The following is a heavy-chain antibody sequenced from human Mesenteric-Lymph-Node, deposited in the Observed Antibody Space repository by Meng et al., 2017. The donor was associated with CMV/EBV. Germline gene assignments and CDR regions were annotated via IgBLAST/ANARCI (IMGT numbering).Heavy chain of an antibody. CDR1: SYVFTDFN. V-gene: IGHV1-2*02. CDR2: INPDNGAT. Sequence: ASVKVSCKASSYVFTDFNIHWVRQAPGQGLEWMGWINPDNGATNYAQKFQGRVTLTRDTSTLTAYMELSGLVHDDTAVYFCVRVCDFYDRHGSLYTRSLDKWGQGSLVTVSS. D-gene: IGHD3/OR15-3a*01. CDR3: VRVCDFYDRHGSLYTRSLDK. J-gene: IGHJ4*02.